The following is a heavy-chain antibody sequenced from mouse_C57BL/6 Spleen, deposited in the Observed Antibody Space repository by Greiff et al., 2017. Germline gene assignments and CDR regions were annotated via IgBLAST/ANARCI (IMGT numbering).Heavy chain of an antibody. CDR1: GYSITSGYY. D-gene: IGHD2-3*01. CDR3: ARGGLDGYYAMDY. Sequence: EVQLVESGPGLVKPSQSLSLTCSVTGYSITSGYYWNWIRQFPGNKLEWMGYISYDGSNNYNPSLKNRISITRDTSKNQFFLKLNSVTTEDTATYYCARGGLDGYYAMDYWGQGTSVTVSS. CDR2: ISYDGSN. V-gene: IGHV3-6*01. J-gene: IGHJ4*01.